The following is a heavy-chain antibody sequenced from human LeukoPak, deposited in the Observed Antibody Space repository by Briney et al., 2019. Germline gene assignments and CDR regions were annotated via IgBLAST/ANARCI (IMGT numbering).Heavy chain of an antibody. Sequence: PSETLSLTCAVYGGSFSGYYWSWIRQPPGKGLEWIGYIYYSGSTNYNPSLKSRVTISVDTSKDQFSLKLSSVTAADTAVYYCARDRGVAGGNAFDIWGQGTMVTVSS. CDR1: GGSFSGYY. CDR3: ARDRGVAGGNAFDI. CDR2: IYYSGST. V-gene: IGHV4-59*01. D-gene: IGHD6-19*01. J-gene: IGHJ3*02.